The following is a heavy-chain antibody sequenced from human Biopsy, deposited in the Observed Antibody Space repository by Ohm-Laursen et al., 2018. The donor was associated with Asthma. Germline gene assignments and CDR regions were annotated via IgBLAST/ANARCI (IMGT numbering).Heavy chain of an antibody. Sequence: SLRLSCTAAGFVFSQCGMHWVRQGPGKGLEWVAFVSSDGHDKFYEDSVKGRFTISRDNSRNRLYLQINRLTVEDSALYFCARQSGQDFPDTSAFDIWGQGTKVAVSA. J-gene: IGHJ3*02. CDR2: VSSDGHDK. V-gene: IGHV3-30*03. D-gene: IGHD3-22*01. CDR3: ARQSGQDFPDTSAFDI. CDR1: GFVFSQCG.